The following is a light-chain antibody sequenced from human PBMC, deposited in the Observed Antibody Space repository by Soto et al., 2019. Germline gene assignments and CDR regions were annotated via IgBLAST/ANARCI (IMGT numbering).Light chain of an antibody. CDR2: GAS. J-gene: IGKJ4*01. V-gene: IGKV3-15*01. CDR3: QQYSNWPLLS. Sequence: EVVLPQSPATLSVSPGAGSTLSCRASQGVGSNLAWYQQKPGQTPRVLIYGASTRAIGIPARFSGSGFGTEFTLTIRSLQSEDLVVYYCQQYSNWPLLSFGGGTKVDIK. CDR1: QGVGSN.